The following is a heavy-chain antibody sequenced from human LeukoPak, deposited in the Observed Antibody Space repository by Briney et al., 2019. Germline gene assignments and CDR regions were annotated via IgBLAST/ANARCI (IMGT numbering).Heavy chain of an antibody. D-gene: IGHD3-10*01. CDR1: GYTFSSYG. J-gene: IGHJ4*02. CDR3: ARGAYYYGPGSYWIDY. CDR2: ISAYNGNT. Sequence: ASVKVSCKASGYTFSSYGISWVRQAPGQGLEWMGRISAYNGNTNYAQELQGRVTMTTDTSTSTAYMELRSLRSDDTAVYYCARGAYYYGPGSYWIDYWGQGTLVTVSS. V-gene: IGHV1-18*01.